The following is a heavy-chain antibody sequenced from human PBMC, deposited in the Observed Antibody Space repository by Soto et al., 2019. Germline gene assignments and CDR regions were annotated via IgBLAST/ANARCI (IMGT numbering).Heavy chain of an antibody. Sequence: EVPLAESGGGMVQPGGSLRLSCVASGFTFSSYDMHWVRQAPGKGLEYVSSISSNGGTTYYGNSVKGRFTISRDNSKNTRYLQMGSLSAEDMAVYYCVRRVSGNYDYWGQGTLVTVSS. V-gene: IGHV3-64*01. D-gene: IGHD1-7*01. CDR1: GFTFSSYD. CDR3: VRRVSGNYDY. J-gene: IGHJ4*02. CDR2: ISSNGGTT.